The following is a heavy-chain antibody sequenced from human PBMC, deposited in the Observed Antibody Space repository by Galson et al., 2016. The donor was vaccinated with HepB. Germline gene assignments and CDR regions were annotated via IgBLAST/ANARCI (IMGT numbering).Heavy chain of an antibody. CDR3: ARGPRAAFDI. CDR2: IYHSGST. Sequence: LSLTCAVSGGSISSGGYSWSWIRQPPGKGLEWIGFIYHSGSTYYNSSLKSRVTISVDTFKNQFSLKLSSVTAADAAMYYCARGPRAAFDIWGQGTMVTVSS. J-gene: IGHJ3*02. V-gene: IGHV4-30-2*01. CDR1: GGSISSGGYS.